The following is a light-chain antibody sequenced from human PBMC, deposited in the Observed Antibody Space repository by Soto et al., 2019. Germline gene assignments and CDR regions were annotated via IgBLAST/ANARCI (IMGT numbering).Light chain of an antibody. CDR1: QSISSW. CDR3: QQLHGYPIT. J-gene: IGKJ5*01. V-gene: IGKV1-5*01. CDR2: DAS. Sequence: DIQMTQSPSTLSASLGDRVTITCRASQSISSWLAWYQQKPGKAPNLLIYDASSLESGVPSRFSGSGSGTEFTLTISSLQPDDLATYYCQQLHGYPITFGQGTRLE.